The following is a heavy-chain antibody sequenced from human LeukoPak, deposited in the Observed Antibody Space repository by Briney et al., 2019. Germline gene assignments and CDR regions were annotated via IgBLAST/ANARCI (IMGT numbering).Heavy chain of an antibody. J-gene: IGHJ4*02. CDR3: TTEATLDYYDSSGYSVY. Sequence: GGSLRLSCAASGFTFSNAWMSWVRQAPGKGLEWVGRIKSKTDGGTTDYAAPVKGRFTISRDDSKNTLYLQMNCLKTEDTAVYYCTTEATLDYYDSSGYSVYWGQGTLVTVSS. V-gene: IGHV3-15*01. D-gene: IGHD3-22*01. CDR2: IKSKTDGGTT. CDR1: GFTFSNAW.